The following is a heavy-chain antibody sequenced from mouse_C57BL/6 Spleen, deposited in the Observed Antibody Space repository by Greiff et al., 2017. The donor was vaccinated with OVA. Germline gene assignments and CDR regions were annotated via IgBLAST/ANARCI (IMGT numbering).Heavy chain of an antibody. Sequence: QVQLQQPGAELVKPGASVKLSCKASGYTFTSYWMHWVKQRPGQGLEWIGMIHPNSGSTNYNEKFKSKATLTVDKSSSTAYMQLSSLTSEDSAVXYCDNDDDDGRGMDDWGQGTSVTVSS. CDR2: IHPNSGST. J-gene: IGHJ4*01. V-gene: IGHV1-64*01. CDR1: GYTFTSYW. D-gene: IGHD2-4*01. CDR3: DNDDDDGRGMDD.